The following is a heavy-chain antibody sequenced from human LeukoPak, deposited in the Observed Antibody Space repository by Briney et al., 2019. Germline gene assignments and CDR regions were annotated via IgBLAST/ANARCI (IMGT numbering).Heavy chain of an antibody. Sequence: GGSLRLSCAASGFTFSSYAMHWVRQAPGKGLEYVSAISSNGGSTYYADSVKGRFTISRDNSKNTLYLQMSSLRAEDTAVYYCVKAYYYDSSGSDMGFDYWGQGTLVTVSS. D-gene: IGHD3-22*01. J-gene: IGHJ4*02. CDR1: GFTFSSYA. CDR3: VKAYYYDSSGSDMGFDY. CDR2: ISSNGGST. V-gene: IGHV3-64D*06.